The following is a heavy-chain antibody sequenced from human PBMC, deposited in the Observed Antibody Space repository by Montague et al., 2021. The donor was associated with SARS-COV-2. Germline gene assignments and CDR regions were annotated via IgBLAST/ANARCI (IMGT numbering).Heavy chain of an antibody. D-gene: IGHD3-16*01. CDR3: TKDIRAGGADV. J-gene: IGHJ6*02. CDR1: AFTYDGFA. V-gene: IGHV3-9*01. Sequence: SLRLSCATSAFTYDGFAMHWVRQAPGKGLEWVSGIDFNSGRLDYADSVRGRFIVSRDNAKNSLYLQMNSLRAEDTAVYYCTKDIRAGGADVWGQGTTVTVSS. CDR2: IDFNSGRL.